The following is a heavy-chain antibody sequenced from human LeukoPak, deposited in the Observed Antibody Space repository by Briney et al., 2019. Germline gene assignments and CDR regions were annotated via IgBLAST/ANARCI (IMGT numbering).Heavy chain of an antibody. D-gene: IGHD4-17*01. CDR2: IKQDGSDI. CDR1: GFTFSNAW. Sequence: GGSLRLSCAASGFTFSNAWMSWVRQAPGKGLEWVANIKQDGSDIYYLGSVRGRSTISRDNAMNSLYLQMNSLRAEDTAVYYCTRDALYGDPSYYYMDVWGKGATVTVSS. V-gene: IGHV3-7*01. J-gene: IGHJ6*03. CDR3: TRDALYGDPSYYYMDV.